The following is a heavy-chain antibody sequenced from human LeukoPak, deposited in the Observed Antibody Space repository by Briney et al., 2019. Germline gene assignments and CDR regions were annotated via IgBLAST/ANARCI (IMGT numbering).Heavy chain of an antibody. J-gene: IGHJ3*02. D-gene: IGHD3-9*01. V-gene: IGHV4-39*07. Sequence: SETLSLTCTVSGGSISSSSYYWGWIRQPPGKGLEWIGSIYYSGSTYYNPSLKSRVTISVDTSKNQFSLKLSSVTAADTAVYYCARDTLILRYFDWPGGPAFDIWGQGTMVTVSS. CDR1: GGSISSSSYY. CDR3: ARDTLILRYFDWPGGPAFDI. CDR2: IYYSGST.